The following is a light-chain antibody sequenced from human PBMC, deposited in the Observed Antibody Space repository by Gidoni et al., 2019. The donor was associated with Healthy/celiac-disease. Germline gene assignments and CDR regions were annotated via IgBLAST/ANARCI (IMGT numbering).Light chain of an antibody. J-gene: IGKJ1*01. Sequence: EIVLTQSPGTLSLSPGERATLSCRASQSVSSSYLAWYQQKPGQAPRLLIYGSSSRATGIPDFTLTISRLEPEDFAVYYCQQYGSSLGTFXQXTKVEIK. CDR3: QQYGSSLGT. CDR2: GSS. CDR1: QSVSSSY. V-gene: IGKV3-20*01.